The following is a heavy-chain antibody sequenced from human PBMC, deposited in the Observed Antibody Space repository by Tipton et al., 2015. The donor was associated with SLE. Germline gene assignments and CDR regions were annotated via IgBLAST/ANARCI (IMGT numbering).Heavy chain of an antibody. Sequence: GSLRLSCAASGFTFSDYYMSWIRQAPGKGLEWVSYISSSSSYTNYADSVKGRFTISRDNAKNSLYLQMNSLRAEDTAVYYCARSQTHVGLAFDIWGQGTMVTVSS. CDR1: GFTFSDYY. J-gene: IGHJ3*02. D-gene: IGHD3-10*01. CDR3: ARSQTHVGLAFDI. CDR2: ISSSSSYT. V-gene: IGHV3-11*06.